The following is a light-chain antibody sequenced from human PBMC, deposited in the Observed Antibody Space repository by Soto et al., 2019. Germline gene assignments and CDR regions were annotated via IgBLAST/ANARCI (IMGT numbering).Light chain of an antibody. CDR3: SSFAGSNYV. Sequence: ALTQPASVSGSPGQSITISCTGTISDVGGNKFVSWYQQYPGKAPKLMLCDVSNRPSGVSNRFSGSKSGNTASLTISGLQAEDEADYYCSSFAGSNYVFGTGTKVTVL. J-gene: IGLJ1*01. CDR2: DVS. CDR1: ISDVGGNKF. V-gene: IGLV2-14*03.